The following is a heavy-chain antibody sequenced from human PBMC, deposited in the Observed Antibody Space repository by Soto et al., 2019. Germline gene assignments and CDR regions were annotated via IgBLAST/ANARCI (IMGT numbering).Heavy chain of an antibody. D-gene: IGHD1-26*01. CDR2: IPYSGGST. CDR1: GFTFNSYA. V-gene: IGHV3-23*01. J-gene: IGHJ5*01. CDR3: XXDLPGELLPTCFDS. Sequence: DVQLLESGGGLVQPGGSLRLSCAASGFTFNSYAMTWVRQAPGKGLEWVSSIPYSGGSTYYADSVKGRFTISRDNXXXXXXXXXXXXXXXXTXXXXXXXDLPGELLPTCFDSWGQGTLVTVS.